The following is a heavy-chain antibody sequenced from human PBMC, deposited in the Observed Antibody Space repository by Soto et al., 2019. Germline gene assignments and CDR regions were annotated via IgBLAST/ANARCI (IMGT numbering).Heavy chain of an antibody. V-gene: IGHV3-23*01. Sequence: PGGSLRLSCAASGFTFSSYVMSWVRQAPGKWLEWVSAISGSGVSTYYADSVKGRFTISRDNSKNTLYMQMNSLRAEDTAIYYCARQNWNYDYWGQGTQVNVSS. J-gene: IGHJ4*02. CDR2: ISGSGVST. CDR1: GFTFSSYV. CDR3: ARQNWNYDY. D-gene: IGHD1-7*01.